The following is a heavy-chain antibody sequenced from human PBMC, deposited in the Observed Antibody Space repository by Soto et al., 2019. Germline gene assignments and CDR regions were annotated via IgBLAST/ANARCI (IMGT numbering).Heavy chain of an antibody. CDR3: AKNPGYYYDSTGYHFDY. V-gene: IGHV3-30*18. CDR1: GFTFSSYG. D-gene: IGHD3-22*01. CDR2: ISYDGSNK. J-gene: IGHJ4*02. Sequence: PGGSLRLSCAASGFTFSSYGMHWVRQAPGKGLEWVAVISYDGSNKYYADSVKGRFTISRDNSKSTLYLQMNSLRAEDTAVYYCAKNPGYYYDSTGYHFDYWGQGTLVTVSS.